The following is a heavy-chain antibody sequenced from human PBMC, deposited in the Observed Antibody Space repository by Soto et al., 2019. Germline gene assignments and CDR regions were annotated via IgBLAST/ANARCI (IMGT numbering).Heavy chain of an antibody. J-gene: IGHJ6*02. V-gene: IGHV1-69*13. CDR3: ARDKSRGTVVTFYYYYGMDV. CDR2: IIPIFGTA. CDR1: GGTFSSYA. D-gene: IGHD2-15*01. Sequence: ASVKVSCKAPGGTFSSYAISWVRQAPGQGLEWMGGIIPIFGTANYAQKFQGRVTITADESTSTAYMELSSLRSEDTAVYYCARDKSRGTVVTFYYYYGMDVWGQGTTVTVSS.